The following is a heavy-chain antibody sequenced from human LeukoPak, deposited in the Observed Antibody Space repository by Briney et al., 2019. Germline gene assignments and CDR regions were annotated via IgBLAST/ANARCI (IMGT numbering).Heavy chain of an antibody. V-gene: IGHV1-2*02. D-gene: IGHD3-22*01. CDR3: ARSRRPVVYMDV. Sequence: ASVKVFCKASGYTFTGYYMHWVRQAPGQGLEWMGWINPNSGGTNYAQKFQGRVTMTRDTSISTAYMELSRLRSDDTAVYYCARSRRPVVYMDVWGKGTTVTVSS. CDR1: GYTFTGYY. CDR2: INPNSGGT. J-gene: IGHJ6*03.